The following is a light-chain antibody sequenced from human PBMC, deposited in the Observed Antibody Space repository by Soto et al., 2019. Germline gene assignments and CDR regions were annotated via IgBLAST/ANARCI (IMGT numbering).Light chain of an antibody. CDR3: LQDFNYPWT. CDR2: GAS. J-gene: IGKJ1*01. V-gene: IGKV1-6*01. Sequence: AIEMTQSPSSLSASVGDTVTITCRASQGIGKDLAWFQQRPGKAPKLLIYGASGLQNGVPSRFSGSGSGTDFTLTISGLQPEDFPTYFCLQDFNYPWTFGQGTKVEI. CDR1: QGIGKD.